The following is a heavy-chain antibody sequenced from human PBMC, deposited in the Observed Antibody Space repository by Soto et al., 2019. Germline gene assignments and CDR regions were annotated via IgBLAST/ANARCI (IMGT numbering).Heavy chain of an antibody. CDR3: AKDLYCSSTSCPIDY. CDR2: ISGSGGST. J-gene: IGHJ4*02. D-gene: IGHD2-2*01. V-gene: IGHV3-23*01. CDR1: GFTFSSYA. Sequence: GSLRLSCAASGFTFSSYAMSWVRQAPGRGLEWVSAISGSGGSTYYADSVKGRFTISRDNSKNTLYLQMNSLRAEDTAVYYCAKDLYCSSTSCPIDYWGQGTLVTVSS.